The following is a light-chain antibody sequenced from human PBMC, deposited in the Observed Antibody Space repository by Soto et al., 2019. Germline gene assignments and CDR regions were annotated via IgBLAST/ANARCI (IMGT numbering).Light chain of an antibody. CDR1: NL. Sequence: QSVLTQPASVSGSPGQSITISCTYNLVSWYQQHPGKAPKLMIYEGNKRPSGVSNRFSGSKSGNTASLTISGLQAEDEADYYSCSYAGQRVVFGGGTKLTVL. CDR3: CSYAGQRVV. V-gene: IGLV2-23*01. CDR2: EGN. J-gene: IGLJ2*01.